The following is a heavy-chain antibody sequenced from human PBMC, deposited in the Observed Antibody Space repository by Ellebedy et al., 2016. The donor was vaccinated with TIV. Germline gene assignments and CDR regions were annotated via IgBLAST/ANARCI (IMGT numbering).Heavy chain of an antibody. CDR1: GFTFSDHY. CDR2: SRNKANDYTT. V-gene: IGHV3-72*01. Sequence: GESLKISCAASGFTFSDHYMEWVRQAPGKGLEWVARSRNKANDYTTEYAASVKGRFTISRDDSKNSLYQLMNSLRTEDTAVYYCARHPSVAGPGDVWGQGTTVTVSS. J-gene: IGHJ6*02. CDR3: ARHPSVAGPGDV. D-gene: IGHD6-19*01.